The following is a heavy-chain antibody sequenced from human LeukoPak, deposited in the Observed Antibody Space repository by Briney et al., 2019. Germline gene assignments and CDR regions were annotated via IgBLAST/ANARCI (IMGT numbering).Heavy chain of an antibody. J-gene: IGHJ3*02. CDR1: GVALTVDH. D-gene: IGHD5-24*01. V-gene: IGHV4-34*01. CDR3: AGERRVELAALKTVAFDM. CDR2: INHSGRT. Sequence: SETLCLTCAVYGVALTVDHCGGSCQPPGKSLEWIVEINHSGRTHYNPSLASRVTISIVMSKNQFSLKRRAVTDEDTAVYYCAGERRVELAALKTVAFDMGGEGAMVTVSS.